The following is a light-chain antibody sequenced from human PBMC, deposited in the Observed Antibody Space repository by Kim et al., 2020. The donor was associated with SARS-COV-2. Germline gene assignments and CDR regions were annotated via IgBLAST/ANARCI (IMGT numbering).Light chain of an antibody. Sequence: DRRTFHCRASHGLSVRLAWYEQVPGKAPELLIYATSTRHSGVASRFSGSGSWTDFTLTINNLQTEDFATYYCRQVSSYTPVIFTFGPGTKVDIK. CDR3: RQVSSYTPVIFT. CDR2: ATS. J-gene: IGKJ3*01. V-gene: IGKV1-9*01. CDR1: HGLSVR.